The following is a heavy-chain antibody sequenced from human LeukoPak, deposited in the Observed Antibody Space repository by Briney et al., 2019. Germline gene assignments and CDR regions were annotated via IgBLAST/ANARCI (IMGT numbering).Heavy chain of an antibody. Sequence: GGSLRLSCAASGFRFRNYWMSWIRQAPGKGPEWVANIKEDGREKKYVDSVKGRFTISRDNDDNSLYLQMNSLRADDTAVYYCARADDDGSGYRALDVWGKGTTVAVSS. V-gene: IGHV3-7*01. D-gene: IGHD3-22*01. CDR3: ARADDDGSGYRALDV. CDR1: GFRFRNYW. J-gene: IGHJ6*04. CDR2: IKEDGREK.